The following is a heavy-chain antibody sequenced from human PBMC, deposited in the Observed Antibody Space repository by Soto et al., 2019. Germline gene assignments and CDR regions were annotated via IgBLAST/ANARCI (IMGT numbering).Heavy chain of an antibody. J-gene: IGHJ5*02. CDR3: ASYTHPVVNRIAWLDP. V-gene: IGHV1-69*13. CDR1: GYTFTSYD. CDR2: MNPIFGTA. Sequence: ASVKVSCKASGYTFTSYDINWVRQATGQGLEWMGGMNPIFGTAGYAQKFQGRVTMTADESTSTAYMELSSLRSEDTAVYYCASYTHPVVNRIAWLDPWGQGTLVTVSS. D-gene: IGHD3-22*01.